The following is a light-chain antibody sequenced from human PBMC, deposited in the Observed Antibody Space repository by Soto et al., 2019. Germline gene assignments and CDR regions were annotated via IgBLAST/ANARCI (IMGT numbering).Light chain of an antibody. Sequence: QSVLTQPPSVSGAPGQRVTVSCTGSSSNIGAGYDVHWYQQLPGRAPKLLIHGDTNRPSGVPDRFSGSKSGTSASLAITGLQAEDEAEYYCQSYDSSLSGSVFGGGTKVTVL. V-gene: IGLV1-40*01. CDR1: SSNIGAGYD. J-gene: IGLJ3*02. CDR2: GDT. CDR3: QSYDSSLSGSV.